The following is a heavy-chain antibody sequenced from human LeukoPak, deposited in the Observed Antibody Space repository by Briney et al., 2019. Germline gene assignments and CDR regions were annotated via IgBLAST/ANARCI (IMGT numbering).Heavy chain of an antibody. Sequence: ASVKVSCKASGYTFTSYGISWVRQAPGQGLEWMGWINPNSGGTNYAQKFQGRVTMTRDTSISTAYMELSRLRSDDTAVYYCARVEGPYCGGDCYEAAFDIWGQGTMVTVSS. V-gene: IGHV1-2*02. CDR1: GYTFTSYG. J-gene: IGHJ3*02. CDR3: ARVEGPYCGGDCYEAAFDI. CDR2: INPNSGGT. D-gene: IGHD2-21*01.